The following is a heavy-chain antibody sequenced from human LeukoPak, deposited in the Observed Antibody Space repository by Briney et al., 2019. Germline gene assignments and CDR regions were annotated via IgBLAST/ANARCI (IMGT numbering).Heavy chain of an antibody. CDR1: GFTFSSYG. D-gene: IGHD6-19*01. CDR3: AKADSSGWVLDAFDI. V-gene: IGHV3-23*01. Sequence: GGSLRLSCAASGFTFSSYGMSWVRQAPGKGLEWVSAISGSGGSTYYADSVKGRFTISRDNSKNTLYLQMNSLRAEDTAVYYCAKADSSGWVLDAFDIWGQGTMVTVSS. CDR2: ISGSGGST. J-gene: IGHJ3*02.